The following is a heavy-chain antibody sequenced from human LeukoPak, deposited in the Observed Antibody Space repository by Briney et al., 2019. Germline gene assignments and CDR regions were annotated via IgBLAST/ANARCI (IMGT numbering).Heavy chain of an antibody. CDR2: IYTSGST. CDR1: GAPINSYY. Sequence: SETLSLTCTVSGAPINSYYWSWIRQPAGKGLEWIGVIYTSGSTDYNPSLKSRVTMSVDTSRNQFSLKLSSVTAADTAVYYCAGLYFWGQGILVTVSS. J-gene: IGHJ4*02. CDR3: AGLYF. V-gene: IGHV4-4*07.